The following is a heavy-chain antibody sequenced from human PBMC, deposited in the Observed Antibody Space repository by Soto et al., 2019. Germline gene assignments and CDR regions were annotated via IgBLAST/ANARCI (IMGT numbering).Heavy chain of an antibody. V-gene: IGHV3-53*01. CDR1: GFTVSSNY. CDR2: IFGGGST. Sequence: GGSLRLSXAASGFTVSSNYMSWVRQAPGKGLEWVSVIFGGGSTYYADSVKGRFTISRDNSKNTLYLQMNSLRGEDTAVYYCAREAGPLDYWGQGTPVTVSS. J-gene: IGHJ4*02. CDR3: AREAGPLDY.